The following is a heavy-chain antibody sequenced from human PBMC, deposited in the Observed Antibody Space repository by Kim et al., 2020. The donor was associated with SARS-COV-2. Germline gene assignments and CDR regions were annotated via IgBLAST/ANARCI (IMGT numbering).Heavy chain of an antibody. J-gene: IGHJ4*03. CDR1: GFTFRSYS. CDR3: MSDLSLATPGGVDY. V-gene: IGHV3-21*01. CDR2: ISSSSTSV. Sequence: GGSLRLSCAASGFTFRSYSMTWVRQAPGKGLEWVSTISSSSTSVYYAASVKGRSTISRDNARDLLYLQMNSLRADDTAMYYCMSDLSLATPGGVDYWGQGTLVPVSS. D-gene: IGHD2-15*01.